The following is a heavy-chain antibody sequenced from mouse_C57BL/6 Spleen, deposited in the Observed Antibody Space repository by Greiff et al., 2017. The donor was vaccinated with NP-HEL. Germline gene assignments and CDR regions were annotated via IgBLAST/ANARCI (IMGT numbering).Heavy chain of an antibody. D-gene: IGHD1-1*01. V-gene: IGHV8-8*01. CDR3: ARWGYYGSTYYFDY. CDR2: IWWDDDK. Sequence: QVTLKESGPGILQPSQTLSLTCSFSGFSLSTFGMGVGWIRQPSGKGLEWLAHIWWDDDKYYNPALKSRLTISKDTSKNQVFLKIANVDTADTATDYCARWGYYGSTYYFDYWGQGTTLTVSS. J-gene: IGHJ2*01. CDR1: GFSLSTFGMG.